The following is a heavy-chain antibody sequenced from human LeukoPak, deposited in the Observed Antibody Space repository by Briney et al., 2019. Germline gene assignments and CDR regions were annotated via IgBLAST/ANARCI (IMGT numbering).Heavy chain of an antibody. V-gene: IGHV3-21*01. Sequence: GGSLRLSCAASGFTFSSYSMNWVRQAPGKGLEWVSSISSSSSYIYYADSVKGRFTISRDNAKNSLYLQMNSLRAEDTAVYYCARDRGFYGAGSYKEYFQHWGQGTRVTVSS. CDR3: ARDRGFYGAGSYKEYFQH. CDR2: ISSSSSYI. J-gene: IGHJ1*01. D-gene: IGHD3-10*01. CDR1: GFTFSSYS.